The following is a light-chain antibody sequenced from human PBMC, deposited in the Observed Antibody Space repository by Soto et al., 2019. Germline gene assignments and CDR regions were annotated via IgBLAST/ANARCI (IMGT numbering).Light chain of an antibody. Sequence: DIQRTQSPSSLSASVGDRVTITCRASQSIDNYLNWYQQKSGKAPQLLIYSASHLQSGVPSRFSGGGYGTDFILTISSLQPEDSAIYFCQQIITAPLNLGGGTKVDIK. J-gene: IGKJ4*01. CDR3: QQIITAPLN. CDR2: SAS. V-gene: IGKV1-39*01. CDR1: QSIDNY.